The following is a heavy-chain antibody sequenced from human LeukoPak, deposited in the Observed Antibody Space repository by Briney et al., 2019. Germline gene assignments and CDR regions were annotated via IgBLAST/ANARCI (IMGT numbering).Heavy chain of an antibody. V-gene: IGHV3-23*01. CDR2: ISGSGGST. Sequence: GALRLSCAASGFTFSSYAMSWVRQAPGKGLEWVSAISGSGGSTYYADSVKGRFTISRDNSKNTLYLQMNSLRAEDTAVYYCAKDEDIVVVPAAIGLDYWGQGTLVTVSS. CDR1: GFTFSSYA. CDR3: AKDEDIVVVPAAIGLDY. J-gene: IGHJ4*02. D-gene: IGHD2-2*02.